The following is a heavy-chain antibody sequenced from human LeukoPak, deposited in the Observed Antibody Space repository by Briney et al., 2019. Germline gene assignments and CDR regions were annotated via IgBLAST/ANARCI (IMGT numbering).Heavy chain of an antibody. CDR2: ISGSGGST. V-gene: IGHV3-23*01. CDR3: ARDFIAHGDH. D-gene: IGHD2-15*01. J-gene: IGHJ4*02. Sequence: PGGSLRLSCAASGFTFSSYAMSWVRQAPGKGLEWVSAISGSGGSTYYADSVKGRFTISRDNPKNTLYLQMSGLRAEDTAVYYCARDFIAHGDHWGQGTLVTVSS. CDR1: GFTFSSYA.